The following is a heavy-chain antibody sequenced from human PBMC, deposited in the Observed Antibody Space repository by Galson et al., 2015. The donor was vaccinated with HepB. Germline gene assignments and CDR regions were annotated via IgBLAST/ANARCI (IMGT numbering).Heavy chain of an antibody. CDR3: ALGVVITQFDY. D-gene: IGHD3-22*01. V-gene: IGHV3-66*01. Sequence: SLRLSCAASGFAVSTKYMSWVRQAPGQGLEWVSVLYSGGNTYYADSVKGRFTISRDNSKNALYLQMSSLRAEDTAVYYCALGVVITQFDYWGQGSLVTVSS. J-gene: IGHJ4*02. CDR1: GFAVSTKY. CDR2: LYSGGNT.